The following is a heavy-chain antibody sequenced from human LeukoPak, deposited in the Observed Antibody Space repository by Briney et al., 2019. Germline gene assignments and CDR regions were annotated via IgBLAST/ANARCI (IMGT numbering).Heavy chain of an antibody. CDR2: IISKTSGGTT. Sequence: GGSRTLSCAASGLTFANAWMSWVRQAPGKGLEWVARIISKTSGGTTDYAAPVKGRFTISRDDSKTTLYLQMNSLKTEDTAVYHCTTYRYNYGSTGYSYFDFWGQGTLVTVSS. J-gene: IGHJ4*02. CDR1: GLTFANAW. D-gene: IGHD5-18*01. V-gene: IGHV3-15*01. CDR3: TTYRYNYGSTGYSYFDF.